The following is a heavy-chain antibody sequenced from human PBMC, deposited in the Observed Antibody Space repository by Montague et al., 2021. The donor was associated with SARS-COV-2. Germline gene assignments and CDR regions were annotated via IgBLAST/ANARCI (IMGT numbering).Heavy chain of an antibody. CDR1: GASISSANDY. V-gene: IGHV4-61*09. CDR3: ARDRRGMAMAGRAYYYYYMDV. Sequence: TLSLTCSVSGASISSANDYWTWIRQPAGKGLEWIGHISTSGSSSYNPSLKSRVTILLDTSKQQFSLELTSVTAADTAVYYCARDRRGMAMAGRAYYYYYMDVWGKGTTVTVS. CDR2: ISTSGSS. J-gene: IGHJ6*03. D-gene: IGHD6-19*01.